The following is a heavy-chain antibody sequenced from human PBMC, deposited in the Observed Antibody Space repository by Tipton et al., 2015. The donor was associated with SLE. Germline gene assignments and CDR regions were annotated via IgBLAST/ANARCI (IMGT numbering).Heavy chain of an antibody. Sequence: TLSLTCTVSGGSISSRDYHWGWIRQPPGKGLEWIGNIYYSGSTYHNPSLKSRVTISGDTAKNHFSLKLSSVTAADTAVYYCARQPAAFDIWGQGTRVTVSS. CDR1: GGSISSRDYH. J-gene: IGHJ3*02. V-gene: IGHV4-39*01. CDR3: ARQPAAFDI. CDR2: IYYSGST.